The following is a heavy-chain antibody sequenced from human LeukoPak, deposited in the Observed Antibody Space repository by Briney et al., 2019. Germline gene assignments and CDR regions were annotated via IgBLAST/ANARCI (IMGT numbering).Heavy chain of an antibody. CDR2: INPNSGGT. J-gene: IGHJ3*02. D-gene: IGHD6-6*01. CDR3: ARDRSSIAARDAFDI. V-gene: IGHV1-2*02. CDR1: GYTFTGYY. Sequence: ASVKVSCKASGYTFTGYYMHWVRQAPGQGLEWMGWINPNSGGTNYAQKFQGRVTMTRDTSISTAYMELSRLRSDDTAVYYCARDRSSIAARDAFDIWGQGTMVTVSS.